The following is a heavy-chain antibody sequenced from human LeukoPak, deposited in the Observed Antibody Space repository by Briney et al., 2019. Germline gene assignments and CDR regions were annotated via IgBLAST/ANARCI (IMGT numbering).Heavy chain of an antibody. V-gene: IGHV4-38-2*02. J-gene: IGHJ4*02. Sequence: SETLSLTCTVSGYSISSGYYWGWIRQPPGKGLEWIGSIYHSGSTYYNPSLKSRVTISVDTSKNQFSLKLSSVTAADTAVYYCARVGKVVITSSDYWGQGTPVTVSS. CDR2: IYHSGST. CDR3: ARVGKVVITSSDY. CDR1: GYSISSGYY. D-gene: IGHD3-22*01.